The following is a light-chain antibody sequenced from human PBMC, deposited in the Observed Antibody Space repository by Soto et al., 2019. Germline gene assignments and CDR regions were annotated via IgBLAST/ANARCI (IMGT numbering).Light chain of an antibody. V-gene: IGKV1-6*01. CDR1: QGIRND. CDR2: AAS. J-gene: IGKJ1*01. Sequence: VQMTQSPSSLSASVGDIVTITCRASQGIRNDLAWYQQKPGRAPRLLIFAASTLQSGVPSRFSGSGAGTDFTLTISSLQPEDFATYYCLQAYNYPRTFGQGTKV. CDR3: LQAYNYPRT.